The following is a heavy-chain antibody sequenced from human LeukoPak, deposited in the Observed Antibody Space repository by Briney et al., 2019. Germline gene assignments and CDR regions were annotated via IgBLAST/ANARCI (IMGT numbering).Heavy chain of an antibody. D-gene: IGHD4-17*01. Sequence: PGGSLRLSCVASGFTFSSYAMSWVCQAPGKGLEWVSAISCTGDSTYYADSVKGRFTMSRDNSKNTLYLQMNSLRAEDTAVYYCAKAPGTTVTGWKDWGQGTLVTVSS. CDR3: AKAPGTTVTGWKD. J-gene: IGHJ4*02. CDR2: ISCTGDST. CDR1: GFTFSSYA. V-gene: IGHV3-23*01.